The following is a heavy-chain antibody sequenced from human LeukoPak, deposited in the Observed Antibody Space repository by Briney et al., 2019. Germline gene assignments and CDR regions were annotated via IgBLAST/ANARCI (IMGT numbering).Heavy chain of an antibody. CDR3: VRGGPYGDYDAY. CDR2: ISESSDYI. V-gene: IGHV3-21*01. J-gene: IGHJ4*02. Sequence: PGGSLRLSCAASGFTFSSYSINWVRQAPGKGLEWVSSISESSDYIYYAASVKGRFTISRDNAKNSLYLQMNSLRAEDTAVYYCVRGGPYGDYDAYWGQGTLVTVSS. D-gene: IGHD4-17*01. CDR1: GFTFSSYS.